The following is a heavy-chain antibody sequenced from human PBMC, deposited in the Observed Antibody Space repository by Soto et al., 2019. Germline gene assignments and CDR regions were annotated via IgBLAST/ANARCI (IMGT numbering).Heavy chain of an antibody. CDR3: ARDQYSPRGFDP. J-gene: IGHJ5*02. CDR2: IYYSGST. Sequence: SETLSLTCTVTGGAISGYYWTWIRQSDGEGLEWIGRIYYSGSTNYNPSLKSRVTISVDTSKNQFSLKLSSVTAADTAVYYCARDQYSPRGFDPWGQGTLVTVSS. CDR1: GGAISGYY. D-gene: IGHD4-4*01. V-gene: IGHV4-4*07.